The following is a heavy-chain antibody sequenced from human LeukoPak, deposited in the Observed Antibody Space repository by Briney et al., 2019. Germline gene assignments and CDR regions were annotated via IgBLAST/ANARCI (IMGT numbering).Heavy chain of an antibody. V-gene: IGHV1-2*02. Sequence: ASVKVSCKASGYTFTGYYMHWVRQAPGQGLEWMGWINPNSGGTNYAQKMQGRVTMTRDTSISTAYMELSRLRSDDTAVYYCARDRRLWLVRYMDVWGKGTTVTVSS. D-gene: IGHD6-19*01. CDR2: INPNSGGT. CDR1: GYTFTGYY. CDR3: ARDRRLWLVRYMDV. J-gene: IGHJ6*03.